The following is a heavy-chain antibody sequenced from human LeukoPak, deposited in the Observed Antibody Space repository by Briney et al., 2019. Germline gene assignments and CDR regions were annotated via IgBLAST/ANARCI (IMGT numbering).Heavy chain of an antibody. CDR3: ARRKSDYGDGDNWFDP. CDR1: GCSFNTYW. D-gene: IGHD4-17*01. J-gene: IGHJ5*02. V-gene: IGHV5-51*01. Sequence: AEALQISCHVSGCSFNTYWIGWVRQMPGKGLEDMGIIYPDDSDTRYSPSFQGQVTISADKSISTAYLQWSSLKASDTAMNYCARRKSDYGDGDNWFDPWGQGTLATVSS. CDR2: IYPDDSDT.